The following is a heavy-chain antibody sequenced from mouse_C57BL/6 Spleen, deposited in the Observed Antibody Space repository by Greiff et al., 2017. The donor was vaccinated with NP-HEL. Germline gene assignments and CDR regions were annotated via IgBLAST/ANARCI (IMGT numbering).Heavy chain of an antibody. D-gene: IGHD2-1*01. Sequence: VQLKESVAELVRPGASVKLSCTASGFNIKNTYMHWVKQRPEQGLEWIGRIDPANGNTKYAPKFQGKATITADTSSNTAYLQLSSLTSEDTAIYYCARTPFYYGNYVYAMDYWGQGTSVTVSS. CDR3: ARTPFYYGNYVYAMDY. J-gene: IGHJ4*01. CDR1: GFNIKNTY. V-gene: IGHV14-3*01. CDR2: IDPANGNT.